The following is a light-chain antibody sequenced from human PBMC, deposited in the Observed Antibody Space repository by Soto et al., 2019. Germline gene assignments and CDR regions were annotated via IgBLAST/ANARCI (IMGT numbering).Light chain of an antibody. Sequence: VLTQSPGTLSLSPGERATLSCRASQSVSSSSLAWYQQNPGQAPRLLIYEASSRATGIPDRFSGSGSGTDFTLTISRLEPEDFAVYYCQQYRTFGQGTKVDIK. J-gene: IGKJ1*01. CDR3: QQYRT. CDR2: EAS. CDR1: QSVSSSS. V-gene: IGKV3-20*01.